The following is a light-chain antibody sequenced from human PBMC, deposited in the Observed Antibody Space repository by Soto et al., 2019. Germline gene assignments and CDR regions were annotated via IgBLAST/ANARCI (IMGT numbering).Light chain of an antibody. J-gene: IGLJ2*01. CDR1: SSNIKNNY. Sequence: SVLTQPPSVSAAPGQKVTISCSGSSSNIKNNYVSWYQQLPGTAPKLLIYDNNKRPSGIPDRFSGSKSGTSATLGITGLQTGDEADYYCGTWDSRLSAVVFGGGTKLTVL. CDR3: GTWDSRLSAVV. V-gene: IGLV1-51*01. CDR2: DNN.